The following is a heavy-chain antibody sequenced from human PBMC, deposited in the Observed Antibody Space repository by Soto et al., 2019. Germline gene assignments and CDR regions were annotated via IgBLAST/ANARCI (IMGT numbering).Heavy chain of an antibody. V-gene: IGHV1-18*01. D-gene: IGHD2-15*01. J-gene: IGHJ6*02. CDR3: ARDRSGGSFDRMDV. CDR1: GYTFTSYG. Sequence: ASVKVSCKASGYTFTSYGISWVRQAPGQGLEWMGWISAYNGNTNYAQKLQGRVTLTTDNSKNTLYLQMNSLRAEDTAVYYCARDRSGGSFDRMDVWGQGTTVTVSS. CDR2: ISAYNGNT.